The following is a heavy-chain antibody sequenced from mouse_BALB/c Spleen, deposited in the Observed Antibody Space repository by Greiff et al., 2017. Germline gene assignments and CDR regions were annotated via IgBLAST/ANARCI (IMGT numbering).Heavy chain of an antibody. CDR2: IRLKSNNYAT. V-gene: IGHV6-6*02. CDR3: TEGYGLAY. CDR1: GFTFSNYW. Sequence: EVKLMESGGGLVQPGGSMKLSCVASGFTFSNYWMNWVRQSPEKGLEWVAEIRLKSNNYATHYAESVKGRFTISRDDSKSSVYLQMNNLRAEDTGIYYCTEGYGLAYWGQGTLVTVSA. J-gene: IGHJ3*01. D-gene: IGHD2-3*01.